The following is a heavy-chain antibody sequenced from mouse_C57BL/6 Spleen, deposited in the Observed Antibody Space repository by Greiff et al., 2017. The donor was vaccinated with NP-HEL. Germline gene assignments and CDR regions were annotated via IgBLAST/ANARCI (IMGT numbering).Heavy chain of an antibody. CDR1: GYTFTSYW. D-gene: IGHD1-1*01. Sequence: QVQLQQPGAELVKPGASVKLSCKASGYTFTSYWMHWVKQRPGQGLEWIGMIHPNSGSTNYNEKFKSKATLTVDKSSSTAYMPLSSLTSEDSAVYYCARDRGITTVVGDFDYWGQGTTLTVSS. V-gene: IGHV1-64*01. CDR3: ARDRGITTVVGDFDY. CDR2: IHPNSGST. J-gene: IGHJ2*01.